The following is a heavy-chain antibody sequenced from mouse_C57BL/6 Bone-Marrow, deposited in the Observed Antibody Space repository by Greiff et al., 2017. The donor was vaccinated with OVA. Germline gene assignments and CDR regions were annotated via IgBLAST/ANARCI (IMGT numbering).Heavy chain of an antibody. Sequence: QVQLKQPGAELVKPGASVKMSCKASGYTFTSYWITWVKQRPGQGLEWIGDLYPGSGSTNYNEKFKSKATLTVDTSSSTAYMQLSSLTSEDSAVDYCARGITTVVDAYWGQGTLVTVSA. CDR3: ARGITTVVDAY. J-gene: IGHJ3*01. CDR2: LYPGSGST. CDR1: GYTFTSYW. D-gene: IGHD1-1*01. V-gene: IGHV1-55*01.